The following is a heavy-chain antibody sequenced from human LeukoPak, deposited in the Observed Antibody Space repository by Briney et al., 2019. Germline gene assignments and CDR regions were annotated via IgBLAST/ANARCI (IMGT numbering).Heavy chain of an antibody. J-gene: IGHJ4*02. V-gene: IGHV3-7*01. D-gene: IGHD6-19*01. CDR3: ARPYGVGWSGLEH. CDR2: IKPEGSAQ. Sequence: GGSLRLSCAASGFTFNNYWKTWVRQAPGKGLEWVANIKPEGSAQYYADSVRGRFTISRDNAKNSVFLHMNSLRAEDTAVYHCARPYGVGWSGLEHWGRGTLVTVSS. CDR1: GFTFNNYW.